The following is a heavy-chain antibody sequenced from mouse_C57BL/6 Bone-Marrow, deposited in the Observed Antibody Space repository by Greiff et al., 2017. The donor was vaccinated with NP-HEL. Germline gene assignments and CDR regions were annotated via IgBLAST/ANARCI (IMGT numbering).Heavy chain of an antibody. D-gene: IGHD2-4*01. V-gene: IGHV1-47*01. CDR1: GYTFTTYP. J-gene: IGHJ4*01. CDR2: FHPYNDDT. CDR3: ARGGGDYDDYYAMDY. Sequence: QVHVKQSGAELVKPGASVKMSCKASGYTFTTYPIEWMKQNHGKSLEWIGNFHPYNDDTKYNEKFKGKATLTVEKSSSTVYLELSRLTSDDSAVYYCARGGGDYDDYYAMDYWGQGTSVTVSS.